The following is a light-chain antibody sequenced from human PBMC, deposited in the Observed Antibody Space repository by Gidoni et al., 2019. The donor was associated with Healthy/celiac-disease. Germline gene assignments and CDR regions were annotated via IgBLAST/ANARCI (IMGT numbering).Light chain of an antibody. V-gene: IGLV2-14*01. CDR1: SSDVGGYNY. CDR2: EVS. J-gene: IGLJ2*01. Sequence: QYALAKHAPVSGSPGQSITIPCTGTSSDVGGYNYVSWYQQHPGKAPQLMIYEVSRRPSGVSNRFSGSKSGNTASLTISGLQADDDADYYCSSYTSSSTSVVFGGGTKLTVL. CDR3: SSYTSSSTSVV.